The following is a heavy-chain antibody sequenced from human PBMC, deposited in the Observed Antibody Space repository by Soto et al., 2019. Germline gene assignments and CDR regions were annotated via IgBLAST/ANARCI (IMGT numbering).Heavy chain of an antibody. D-gene: IGHD3-10*02. J-gene: IGHJ6*02. V-gene: IGHV4-4*02. CDR1: GGSISSSNW. CDR2: IYHSGST. CDR3: ASVRGGYYYGMDV. Sequence: QVQLQESGPGLVKPSGTLSLTCAVSGGSISSSNWWSWVRQPPGKGLEWIGEIYHSGSTKYNPSLKRRVTLSVDKSKNQFSRKLSSVTAADTAVYYCASVRGGYYYGMDVWGQGTTVTVSS.